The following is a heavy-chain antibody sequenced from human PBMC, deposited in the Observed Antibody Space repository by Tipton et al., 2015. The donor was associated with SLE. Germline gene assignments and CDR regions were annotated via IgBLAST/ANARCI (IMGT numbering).Heavy chain of an antibody. Sequence: TLSLTCTVYGGPFSSYYWSWIRQPPGKGLEWIGYIYYSGSTNYNPPLKSRVTISVDTSKNQFSLKLSSVTAADTAVYYCARGPEQWLVNPHYFDYWGQGTLVTVSS. CDR3: ARGPEQWLVNPHYFDY. V-gene: IGHV4-59*08. D-gene: IGHD6-19*01. CDR1: GGPFSSYY. CDR2: IYYSGST. J-gene: IGHJ4*02.